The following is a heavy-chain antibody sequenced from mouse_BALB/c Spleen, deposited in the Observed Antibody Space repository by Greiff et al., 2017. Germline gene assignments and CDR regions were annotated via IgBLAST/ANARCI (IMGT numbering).Heavy chain of an antibody. Sequence: VQRVESGPGLVAPSQSLSITCTVSGFSLTSYGVHWVRQPPGKGLEWLGVIWAGGSTNYNSALMSRLSISKDNSKSQVFLKMNSLQTDDTAMYYCAREGLLRLRGAMDYWGQGTSVTVSS. CDR2: IWAGGST. V-gene: IGHV2-9*02. J-gene: IGHJ4*01. CDR1: GFSLTSYG. CDR3: AREGLLRLRGAMDY. D-gene: IGHD1-2*01.